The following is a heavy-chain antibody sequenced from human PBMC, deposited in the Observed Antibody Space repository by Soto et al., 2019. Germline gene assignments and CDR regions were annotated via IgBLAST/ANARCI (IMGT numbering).Heavy chain of an antibody. J-gene: IGHJ6*02. CDR2: IYPGDSDT. D-gene: IGHD4-17*01. CDR3: ARHRLTTVTTTNRYYYGMDV. Sequence: GESLKISCKGSGYSFTSYWIGWVRQMPGKGLEWMGIIYPGDSDTRYSPSFQGQVTISADKSISTAYLQWSSLKASDTAMYYCARHRLTTVTTTNRYYYGMDVWGQGTTVTVSS. CDR1: GYSFTSYW. V-gene: IGHV5-51*01.